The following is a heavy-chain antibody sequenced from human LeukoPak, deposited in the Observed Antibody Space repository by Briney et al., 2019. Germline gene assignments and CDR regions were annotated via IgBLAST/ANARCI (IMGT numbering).Heavy chain of an antibody. J-gene: IGHJ4*02. CDR1: DDSITIYY. CDR3: ARGITMVRGVTYTFDY. D-gene: IGHD3-10*01. CDR2: IDHTGST. Sequence: SETLSLTCTVSDDSITIYYWTWIRQPPGKGLEWIGYIDHTGSTNYNPSLNSRVTISRDTSKSHFSLELSSVTAADTAVYYCARGITMVRGVTYTFDYWGQGTLVTVSS. V-gene: IGHV4-59*01.